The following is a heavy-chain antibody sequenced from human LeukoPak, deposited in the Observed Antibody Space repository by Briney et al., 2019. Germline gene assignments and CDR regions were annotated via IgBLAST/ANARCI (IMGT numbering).Heavy chain of an antibody. CDR2: ISSSGSTI. CDR3: AKTRGDYRKVPLNDY. V-gene: IGHV3-11*01. J-gene: IGHJ4*02. Sequence: GGSLRRSCAASGFTFSDYYMSWIRQAPGNGLEWVSYISSSGSTIYYADSVKGRFTISRDNSKNTLYLQMNSLRAEDTAVYYCAKTRGDYRKVPLNDYWGQGTLVTVSS. D-gene: IGHD4-17*01. CDR1: GFTFSDYY.